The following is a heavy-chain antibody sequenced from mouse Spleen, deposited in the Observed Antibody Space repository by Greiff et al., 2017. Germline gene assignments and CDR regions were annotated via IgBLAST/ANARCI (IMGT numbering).Heavy chain of an antibody. J-gene: IGHJ3*01. Sequence: QVQLKQSGAELMKPGASVKISCKATGYTFSSYWIEWVKQRPGHGLEWIGEILPGSGSTNYNEKFKGKATFTADTSSNTAYMQLSSLTSEDSAVYYCATAYGSSYAWFAYWGQGTLVTVSA. D-gene: IGHD1-1*01. CDR2: ILPGSGST. CDR1: GYTFSSYW. V-gene: IGHV1-9*01. CDR3: ATAYGSSYAWFAY.